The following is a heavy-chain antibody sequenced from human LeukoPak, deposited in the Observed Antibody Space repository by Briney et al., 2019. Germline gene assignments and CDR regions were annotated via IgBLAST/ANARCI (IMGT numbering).Heavy chain of an antibody. CDR2: INSDGSST. D-gene: IGHD4-17*01. CDR1: GFAFSSYW. CDR3: AQLYGDDYAFDI. V-gene: IGHV3-74*01. Sequence: GGSLRLSCAASGFAFSSYWMHWVRQAPGKGLVWVSRINSDGSSTSYADSVKGRFTISRDNGKNALYLQMNSLRAEDTAVYYCAQLYGDDYAFDIWGQGTMVTVSS. J-gene: IGHJ3*02.